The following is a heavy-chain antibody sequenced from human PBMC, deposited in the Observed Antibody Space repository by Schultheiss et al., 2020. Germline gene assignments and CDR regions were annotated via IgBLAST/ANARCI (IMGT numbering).Heavy chain of an antibody. V-gene: IGHV4-59*08. CDR2: VYYTGST. CDR3: ARCQWLAHYFDY. CDR1: GGSISGYY. Sequence: SETLSLTCTVSGGSISGYYWSWVRQPPGKGLEWIGYVYYTGSTNYDPSLNSRVTILVDTSKNHFSLKLSSVTAADTAVYFCARCQWLAHYFDYWGQGTLVTVSS. J-gene: IGHJ4*02. D-gene: IGHD6-19*01.